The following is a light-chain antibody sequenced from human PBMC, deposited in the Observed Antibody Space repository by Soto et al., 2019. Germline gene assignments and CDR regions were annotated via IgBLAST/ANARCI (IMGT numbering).Light chain of an antibody. J-gene: IGKJ3*01. CDR1: QGISSY. CDR3: QPYYSYPP. Sequence: AIRMTQSPSSLSASTGDRVTITCRASQGISSYLAWYQQKPGKAPKLLIYAASTLQSGVPSRFSGNGSGTDFTLTISCLQSEDFATYYCQPYYSYPPFGPGTKVDIK. CDR2: AAS. V-gene: IGKV1-8*01.